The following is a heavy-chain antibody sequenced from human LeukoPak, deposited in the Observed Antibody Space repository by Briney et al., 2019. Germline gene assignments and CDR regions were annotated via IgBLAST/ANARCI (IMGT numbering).Heavy chain of an antibody. CDR3: AELGITMIGGV. CDR2: ISWDGGSP. J-gene: IGHJ6*04. D-gene: IGHD3-10*02. CDR1: GFTLDDYA. V-gene: IGHV3-43D*03. Sequence: PGGSLRLSCAASGFTLDDYAMHWVRQAPGKGLEWVSLISWDGGSPYYADSVKGRFTISRDNAKNSLYLQMNSLRAEDTAVYYCAELGITMIGGVWGKGTTVTISS.